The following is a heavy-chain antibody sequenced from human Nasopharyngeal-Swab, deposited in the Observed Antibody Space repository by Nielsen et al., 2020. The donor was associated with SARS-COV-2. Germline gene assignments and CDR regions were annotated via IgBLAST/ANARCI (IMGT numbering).Heavy chain of an antibody. Sequence: RQAPGKGLEWVSVIYSGGSTYYADSVKGGFTISRDNSKKTLYLQMNSLRAEDTAVYYCARLGSSSWYANWFDPWGQGTLVTVSS. CDR3: ARLGSSSWYANWFDP. V-gene: IGHV3-53*01. D-gene: IGHD6-13*01. CDR2: IYSGGST. J-gene: IGHJ5*02.